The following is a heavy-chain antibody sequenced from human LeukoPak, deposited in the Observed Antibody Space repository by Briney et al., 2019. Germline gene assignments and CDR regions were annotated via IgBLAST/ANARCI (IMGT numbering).Heavy chain of an antibody. CDR3: ARQPRQRYCSSTSCLYYYYMDV. J-gene: IGHJ6*03. D-gene: IGHD2-2*01. V-gene: IGHV1-8*03. Sequence: ASVKVSCKASGYTFTSYDINWVRQATGQGLEWMGWMNPNSGNTGYAQKFQGRVTITRNTSISTAYMELSSLGSEDTAVYYCARQPRQRYCSSTSCLYYYYMDVWGKGTTVTVSS. CDR2: MNPNSGNT. CDR1: GYTFTSYD.